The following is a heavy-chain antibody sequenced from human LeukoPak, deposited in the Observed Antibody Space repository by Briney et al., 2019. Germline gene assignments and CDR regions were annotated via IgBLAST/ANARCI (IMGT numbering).Heavy chain of an antibody. Sequence: GGSLRLSCVASGFTFSDYYMSWIRQAPGKGLEWISYITNSGSTTFYADSVKGRFSISRDNANNSLFLQMNSLRAEDTAVYYCARGPRVGAAGFVYYHYIDVWGKGTTVTVSS. CDR2: ITNSGSTT. J-gene: IGHJ6*03. CDR3: ARGPRVGAAGFVYYHYIDV. D-gene: IGHD1-26*01. V-gene: IGHV3-11*04. CDR1: GFTFSDYY.